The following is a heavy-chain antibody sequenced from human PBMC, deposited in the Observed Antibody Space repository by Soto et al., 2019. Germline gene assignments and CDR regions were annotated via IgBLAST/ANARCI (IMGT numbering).Heavy chain of an antibody. V-gene: IGHV1-69*08. D-gene: IGHD1-26*01. CDR1: GGTFSSYT. CDR2: IIPILGIA. Sequence: QVQLVQSGAEVKKPGSSVKVSCKASGGTFSSYTISWVRQAPGQGLEWMGRIIPILGIANYAQKFQGRVTITADKSTSTAYMELSSLRSEDTAVYYCAGDVGPDAFDIWGQGTMVTVSS. J-gene: IGHJ3*02. CDR3: AGDVGPDAFDI.